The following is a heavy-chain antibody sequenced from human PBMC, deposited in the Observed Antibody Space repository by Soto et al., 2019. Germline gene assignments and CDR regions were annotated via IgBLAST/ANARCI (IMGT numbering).Heavy chain of an antibody. CDR1: GDSVSSNSAA. J-gene: IGHJ5*02. Sequence: PSQTLSLTCAISGDSVSSNSAAWNWIRQSPSRGLEWLGRTYYRSKWYNDYAVSVKSRITINPDTSKNQFSLQLNSVTPEDTAVYYCARADYGSGSYYSPYNWFDPWGQGTLVTVSS. CDR3: ARADYGSGSYYSPYNWFDP. CDR2: TYYRSKWYN. D-gene: IGHD3-10*01. V-gene: IGHV6-1*01.